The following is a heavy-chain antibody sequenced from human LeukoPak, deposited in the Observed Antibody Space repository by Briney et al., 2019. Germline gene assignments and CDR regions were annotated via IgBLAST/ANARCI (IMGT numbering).Heavy chain of an antibody. V-gene: IGHV3-23*01. CDR3: AKGGQWLRFFDY. CDR2: ISGSGGST. Sequence: PGGSLRLSCAASGFTFSSYAMSWVRQAPGKGLEWVSDISGSGGSTYYADSVKGRFTISRDNSKNTLYLQMNSLRAEDTAVYYCAKGGQWLRFFDYWGQGTLVTVSS. CDR1: GFTFSSYA. D-gene: IGHD5-12*01. J-gene: IGHJ4*02.